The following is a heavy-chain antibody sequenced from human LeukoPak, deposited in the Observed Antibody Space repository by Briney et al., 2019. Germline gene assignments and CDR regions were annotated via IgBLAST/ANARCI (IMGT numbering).Heavy chain of an antibody. D-gene: IGHD1-26*01. CDR2: ITSSSTYI. J-gene: IGHJ4*02. CDR3: ARGSSGSYYTLFDY. CDR1: GFTFSSYS. V-gene: IGHV3-21*01. Sequence: GGSLRLSCAASGFTFSSYSMNWVRQAPGRGLEWVSSITSSSTYIYYADSMKGRFTISRDNAKNSLYLQMDSLRAEDTAVYYCARGSSGSYYTLFDYWGQGTLVTVSS.